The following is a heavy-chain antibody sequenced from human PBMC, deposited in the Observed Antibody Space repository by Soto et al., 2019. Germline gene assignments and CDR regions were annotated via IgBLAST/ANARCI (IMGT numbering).Heavy chain of an antibody. J-gene: IGHJ6*02. CDR2: IIPIFGTA. CDR3: ARRGRYCSGGRCYSAFTYYYGMDV. D-gene: IGHD2-15*01. Sequence: SVKVSCKASGGTFSSYAISWVRQAPGQGLEWMGGIIPIFGTANYAQKFQGRVTITADESTSTAYMELSSLRSEDTAVYYCARRGRYCSGGRCYSAFTYYYGMDVWGQGTTVTVSS. CDR1: GGTFSSYA. V-gene: IGHV1-69*13.